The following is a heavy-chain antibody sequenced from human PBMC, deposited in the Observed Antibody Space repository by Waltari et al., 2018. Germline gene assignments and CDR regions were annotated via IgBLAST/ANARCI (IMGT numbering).Heavy chain of an antibody. CDR1: GGSISSGSYY. CDR2: IYTSGST. J-gene: IGHJ5*02. Sequence: QVQLQESGPGLVKPSQTLSLTCTVSGGSISSGSYYWSWIRQPAGKGLEWSGYIYTSGSTNYNPSLKSRVTISVDTSKNQFSLKLSSVTAADTAVYYCARGSDSSGYMWFDPWGQGTLVTVSS. CDR3: ARGSDSSGYMWFDP. D-gene: IGHD3-22*01. V-gene: IGHV4-61*09.